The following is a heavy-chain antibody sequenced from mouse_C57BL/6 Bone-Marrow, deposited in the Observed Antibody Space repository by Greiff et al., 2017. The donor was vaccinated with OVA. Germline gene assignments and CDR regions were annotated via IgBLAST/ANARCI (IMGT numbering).Heavy chain of an antibody. CDR3: ARLRRADAMDY. J-gene: IGHJ4*01. CDR1: GYTFTSYT. D-gene: IGHD1-1*01. Sequence: VKLMESGAELARPGASVKMSCKASGYTFTSYTMHWVKQRPGQGLEWIGYINPSSGYTKYNQKFKDKATLTADKSSSTAYMQLSSLTSEDSAVYYCARLRRADAMDYWGQGTSVTVSS. CDR2: INPSSGYT. V-gene: IGHV1-4*01.